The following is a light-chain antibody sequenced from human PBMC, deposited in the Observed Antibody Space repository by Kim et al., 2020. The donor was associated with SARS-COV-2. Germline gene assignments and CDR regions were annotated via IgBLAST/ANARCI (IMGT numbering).Light chain of an antibody. J-gene: IGLJ1*01. CDR3: SSYTRSSTNYV. CDR1: SSDVGSYNC. V-gene: IGLV2-14*03. CDR2: AVS. Sequence: SSTISCTGNSSDVGSYNCVSWYQQHPGKAPKRMIYAVSNRPTGVSNRFSGSKSGNTASLTISGLQAEDEADYYCSSYTRSSTNYVFGTGTKVTVL.